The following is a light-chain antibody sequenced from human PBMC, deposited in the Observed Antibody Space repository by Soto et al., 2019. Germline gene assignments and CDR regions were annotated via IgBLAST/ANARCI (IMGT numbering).Light chain of an antibody. CDR1: QSVGSSY. V-gene: IGKV3-20*01. J-gene: IGKJ4*01. CDR3: QQYALSPAT. CDR2: GTS. Sequence: EIVLTQSPGTLSLSPGERATLSCWTSQSVGSSYLGWYQQKPGQAPRLLIYGTSSRATGIPDRFSGSGSGTEFTLTINRLEPEDLAVYYCQQYALSPATFGGGTKVDIK.